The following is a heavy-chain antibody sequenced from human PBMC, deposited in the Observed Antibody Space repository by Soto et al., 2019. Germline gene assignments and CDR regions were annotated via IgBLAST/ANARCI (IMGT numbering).Heavy chain of an antibody. D-gene: IGHD5-18*01. J-gene: IGHJ1*01. CDR3: VRDSEAAGYHY. CDR2: IYSRGST. V-gene: IGHV4-61*01. CDR1: SGSVSSGTYY. Sequence: QVQLQESGPGLVKPSETLSLTCSVSSGSVSSGTYYWSWIRQPPGRGLEWIGHIYSRGSTNYNPSLKSGVTIAVDTSKNQFSRILSSVTAAGTDMYYCVRDSEAAGYHYWGQGTLVTVSS.